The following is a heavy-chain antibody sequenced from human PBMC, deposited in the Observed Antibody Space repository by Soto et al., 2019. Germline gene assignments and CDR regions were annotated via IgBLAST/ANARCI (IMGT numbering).Heavy chain of an antibody. D-gene: IGHD5-12*01. CDR1: GFTFSSYG. CDR3: AREGRWLQTNNFDY. V-gene: IGHV3-33*08. CDR2: IWYDGSNK. J-gene: IGHJ4*02. Sequence: GGSLRLSCAASGFTFSSYGMHWVRQAPGKGLEWVAVIWYDGSNKYYADSVKGRFTISRDNSKNTLYLQMNSLRAEDTAVYYCAREGRWLQTNNFDYWGQGTLVTVSS.